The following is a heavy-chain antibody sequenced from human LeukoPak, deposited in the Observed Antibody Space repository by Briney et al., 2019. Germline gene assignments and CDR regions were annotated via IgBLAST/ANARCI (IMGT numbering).Heavy chain of an antibody. Sequence: PSETLSLTCTVSGDSISSYYWNWIRQPPGKALEWIGYIYYTGSTNYNPSLKSRVTISVDTSKNQFSLKLSSVTAADTAVYYCARYSGSSYVFDYWGQGTLVTVSS. CDR2: IYYTGST. J-gene: IGHJ4*02. D-gene: IGHD1-26*01. CDR1: GDSISSYY. V-gene: IGHV4-59*01. CDR3: ARYSGSSYVFDY.